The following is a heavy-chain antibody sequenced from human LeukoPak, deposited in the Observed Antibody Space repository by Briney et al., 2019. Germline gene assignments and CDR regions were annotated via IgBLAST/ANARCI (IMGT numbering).Heavy chain of an antibody. CDR3: ARGNWVISAAGNNWFDP. CDR1: GGSISSSSYY. J-gene: IGHJ5*02. D-gene: IGHD6-13*01. Sequence: SETLSLTCTVSGGSISSSSYYWGWIRQPAGKGLEWIGRMYTSGSTNYNPSLKSRVTISVDTSKNQFSLKLSSVTAADTAVYYCARGNWVISAAGNNWFDPWGQGTLVTVSS. CDR2: MYTSGST. V-gene: IGHV4-61*02.